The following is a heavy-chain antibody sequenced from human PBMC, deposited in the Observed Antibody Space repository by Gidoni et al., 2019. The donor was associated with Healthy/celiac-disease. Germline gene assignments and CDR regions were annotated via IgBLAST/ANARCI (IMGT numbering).Heavy chain of an antibody. CDR2: IYYSGST. V-gene: IGHV4-59*01. J-gene: IGHJ4*02. Sequence: QVQLQESGPGLVKPSEPLSLTCTVSGGSISSYYWSWIRQPPGKGREWIGYIYYSGSTNYNPSLKSRVTISVDTSKNQFSLKLSSVTAADTAVYYCARDATKWGSSGYDYWGQGTLVTVSS. CDR3: ARDATKWGSSGYDY. CDR1: GGSISSYY. D-gene: IGHD6-19*01.